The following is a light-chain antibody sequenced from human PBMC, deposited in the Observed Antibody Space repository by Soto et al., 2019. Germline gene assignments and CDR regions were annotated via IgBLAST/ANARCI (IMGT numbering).Light chain of an antibody. V-gene: IGLV2-14*03. Sequence: QSALTQPASVSGSPGQSITIPCTGTSSDVGDYHYVSWYQQHPGKAPKLMIYDVSYRPSGVSNRFAGSKSGDTASLTISGLQAEDEAEYYCSSHTTSSTVLFGGGIKLTVL. CDR2: DVS. CDR1: SSDVGDYHY. CDR3: SSHTTSSTVL. J-gene: IGLJ2*01.